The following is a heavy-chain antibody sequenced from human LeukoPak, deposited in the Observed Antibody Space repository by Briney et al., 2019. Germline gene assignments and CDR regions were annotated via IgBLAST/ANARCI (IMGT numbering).Heavy chain of an antibody. D-gene: IGHD1-1*01. CDR3: ARDRVRGNANPYFDY. J-gene: IGHJ4*02. Sequence: SETLSLTCTVSGGSVGSGTYYWSWIRQPPGKGLEWIGYIYYSGSPNYNPSLKSRVTISIDTSKNQFSLKLSSVTAADTAVYYCARDRVRGNANPYFDYWGQGTLVTVSS. CDR2: IYYSGSP. CDR1: GGSVGSGTYY. V-gene: IGHV4-61*01.